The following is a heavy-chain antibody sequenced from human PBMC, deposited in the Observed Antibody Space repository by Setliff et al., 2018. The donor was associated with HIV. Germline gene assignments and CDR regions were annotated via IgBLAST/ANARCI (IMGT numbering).Heavy chain of an antibody. D-gene: IGHD5-12*01. J-gene: IGHJ4*02. Sequence: GASVKVSCKASGGTFSSYAISWVRQAPGQGLKWMGGIIPVSRTANYAQKFQGRVTITADESTSTAYMELSSLRSEDTAVYYCARGATITYYFDYWGQGTLVTVSS. CDR1: GGTFSSYA. CDR3: ARGATITYYFDY. V-gene: IGHV1-69*13. CDR2: IIPVSRTA.